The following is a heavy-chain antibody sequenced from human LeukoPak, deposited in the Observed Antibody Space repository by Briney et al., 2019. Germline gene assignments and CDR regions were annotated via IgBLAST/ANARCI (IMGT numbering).Heavy chain of an antibody. CDR1: GYTFTSYG. D-gene: IGHD3-16*02. CDR2: ISAYNGNT. CDR3: ARGDYVWGSYRPYYFDY. J-gene: IGHJ4*02. Sequence: GASVKVSCXASGYTFTSYGISWVRQAPGQGLEWMGWISAYNGNTNYAQKLQGRVTMTTDTSTSTAYMELRSLRSDDTAVYYCARGDYVWGSYRPYYFDYWGQGTLVTVSS. V-gene: IGHV1-18*01.